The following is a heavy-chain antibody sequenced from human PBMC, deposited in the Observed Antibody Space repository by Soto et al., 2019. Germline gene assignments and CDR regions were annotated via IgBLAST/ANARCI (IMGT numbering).Heavy chain of an antibody. CDR3: TRDSIKPKYGMDV. CDR2: FYDGGST. Sequence: PSETLCLTCTVSGGYISTYYWSWIRQPPGKGLEWIGYFYDGGSTNYNPSLKSRVTISVDTSKNQFSLKLTSVTAADTAVYYCTRDSIKPKYGMDVWGQGTTVTVSS. V-gene: IGHV4-59*01. J-gene: IGHJ6*01. CDR1: GGYISTYY.